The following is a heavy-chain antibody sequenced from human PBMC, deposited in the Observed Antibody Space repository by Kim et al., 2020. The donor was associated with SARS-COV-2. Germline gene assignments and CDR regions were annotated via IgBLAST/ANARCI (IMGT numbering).Heavy chain of an antibody. CDR2: ISQSGNTI. Sequence: GWSLRLSCEASGFTFSDFYISWIRQAPGKGLEWVSYISQSGNTIKYADSVKGRFTISRDNAKNSVYLHLKSVRAEDTALYYCARDFGAWFDPWGQGTLVT. CDR1: GFTFSDFY. D-gene: IGHD3-3*01. CDR3: ARDFGAWFDP. J-gene: IGHJ5*02. V-gene: IGHV3-11*01.